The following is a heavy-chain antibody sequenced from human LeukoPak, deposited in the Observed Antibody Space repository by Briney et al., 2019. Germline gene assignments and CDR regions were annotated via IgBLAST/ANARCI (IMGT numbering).Heavy chain of an antibody. Sequence: GGSLRLSCAASGFTFDDYAMHWVRQAPGKGLEWVSGISWNSGSIGYADSVKGRFTISRDNAKNSLYLQMNSLRAEDTALYYCAKDGSSSYNRATLFDYWGQGTLVTVSS. V-gene: IGHV3-9*01. D-gene: IGHD6-6*01. J-gene: IGHJ4*02. CDR3: AKDGSSSYNRATLFDY. CDR1: GFTFDDYA. CDR2: ISWNSGSI.